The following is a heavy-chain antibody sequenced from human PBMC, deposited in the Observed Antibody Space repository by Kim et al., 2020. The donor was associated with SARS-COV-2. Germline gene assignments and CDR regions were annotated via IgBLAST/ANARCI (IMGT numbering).Heavy chain of an antibody. CDR3: AAGLKHYYYYMDV. Sequence: YADPVKGRCTISRDDAKTALYLTMNSLRAEDTAVYYCAAGLKHYYYYMDVWGKGTTVTVSS. D-gene: IGHD6-13*01. V-gene: IGHV3-48*03. J-gene: IGHJ6*03.